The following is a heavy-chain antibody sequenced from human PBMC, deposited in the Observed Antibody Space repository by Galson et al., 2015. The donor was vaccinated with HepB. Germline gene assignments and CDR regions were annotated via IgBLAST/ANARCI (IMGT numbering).Heavy chain of an antibody. V-gene: IGHV3-30*04. CDR3: ARDIAVPAYDAFDI. D-gene: IGHD6-19*01. CDR1: GFTFSGYA. J-gene: IGHJ3*02. Sequence: SLRLSCAASGFTFSGYAMHWVRQAPGKGLEWVAVISYDGSNKYYADSVKGRFTISRDNSKNTLYLQMNSLRAEDTAVYYCARDIAVPAYDAFDIWGQGTMVTVSS. CDR2: ISYDGSNK.